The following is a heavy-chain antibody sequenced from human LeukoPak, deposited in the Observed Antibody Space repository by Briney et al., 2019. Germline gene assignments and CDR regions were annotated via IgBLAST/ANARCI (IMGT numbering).Heavy chain of an antibody. CDR3: AKDYGSGSGTFDAFDI. D-gene: IGHD1-26*01. CDR1: GFTFDDYA. V-gene: IGHV3-9*03. J-gene: IGHJ3*02. CDR2: ISWNSGSI. Sequence: PGGSLRLSCAASGFTFDDYAMHWVRQAPGKGLEWGSGISWNSGSIGYADSVKGRFTISRDNAKNSLYLQMNSLRAEDMALYYCAKDYGSGSGTFDAFDIWGQGTMVTVSS.